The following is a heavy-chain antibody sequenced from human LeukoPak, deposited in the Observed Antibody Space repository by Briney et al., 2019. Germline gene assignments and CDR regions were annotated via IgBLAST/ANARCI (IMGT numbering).Heavy chain of an antibody. Sequence: SETLSLTCTVSGGSISSYYWSWIRQPPGKGLEWIGEINHSGSTNYNPSLKSRVTISVDTSKNQFSLKLSSVTAADTAVYYCARGPSSGYCSGGSCYPYVRRNQNYYGMDVWGQGTTVTVSS. CDR1: GGSISSYY. D-gene: IGHD2-15*01. CDR2: INHSGST. CDR3: ARGPSSGYCSGGSCYPYVRRNQNYYGMDV. V-gene: IGHV4-34*01. J-gene: IGHJ6*02.